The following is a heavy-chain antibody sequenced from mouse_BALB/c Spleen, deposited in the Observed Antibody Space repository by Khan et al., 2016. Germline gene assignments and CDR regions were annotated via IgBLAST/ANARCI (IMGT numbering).Heavy chain of an antibody. Sequence: EVELVESGGGLVQPGGSRKLSCAASGFSFSSFGTHWVRQAPEKGLEWVAFISSGSSAIYYADTVKGRFTISRDNLKYTLFLQRTSLRSEDTAMYYCGRGDYWGQGTTLTVSS. J-gene: IGHJ2*01. CDR3: GRGDY. V-gene: IGHV5-17*02. CDR1: GFSFSSFG. CDR2: ISSGSSAI.